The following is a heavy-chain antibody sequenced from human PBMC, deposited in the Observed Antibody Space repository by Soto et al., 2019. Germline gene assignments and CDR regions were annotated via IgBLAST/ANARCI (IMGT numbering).Heavy chain of an antibody. CDR3: ARSARSYCTNGVCYTLDY. CDR2: INHSGST. CDR1: GGSFSGYY. J-gene: IGHJ4*02. Sequence: ASETLSLTCAVYGGSFSGYYWSWIRQPPGKGLEWIGEINHSGSTNYNPSLKSRVTISVDTSKNQFSLKLSSVTAADTAVYYCARSARSYCTNGVCYTLDYWGQGTLVTVSS. D-gene: IGHD2-8*01. V-gene: IGHV4-34*01.